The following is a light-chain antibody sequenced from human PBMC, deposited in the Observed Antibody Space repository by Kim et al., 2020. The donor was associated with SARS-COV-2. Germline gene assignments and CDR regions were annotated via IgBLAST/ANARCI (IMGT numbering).Light chain of an antibody. CDR2: YDT. J-gene: IGLJ2*01. CDR1: KIGPKS. V-gene: IGLV3-21*04. Sequence: APGKTARITSGEKKIGPKSVHWYQTKSDQAPILVIYYDTERPSGIPERLSGSKSGNTATLTISRVEAGDEADYYCQVWDSNYHVVFGGGTQLTVL. CDR3: QVWDSNYHVV.